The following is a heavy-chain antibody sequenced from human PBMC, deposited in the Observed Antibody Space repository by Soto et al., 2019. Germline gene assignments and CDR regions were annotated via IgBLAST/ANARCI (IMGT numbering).Heavy chain of an antibody. CDR3: ARLMNGGATDY. D-gene: IGHD1-26*01. V-gene: IGHV3-7*03. CDR1: GFTFSRYW. Sequence: EVQLVESGGGLVQPGGSLRLSCAASGFTFSRYWMSWVRQAPGKGLEWVANINQDGREKYFVDSVKGRFTISRDNAKNSLFLQMKSLRAEDTAVYFCARLMNGGATDYWGLGTLVTVSS. J-gene: IGHJ4*02. CDR2: INQDGREK.